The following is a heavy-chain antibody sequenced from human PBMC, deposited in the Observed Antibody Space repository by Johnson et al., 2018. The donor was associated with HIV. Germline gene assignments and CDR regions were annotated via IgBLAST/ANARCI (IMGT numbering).Heavy chain of an antibody. V-gene: IGHV3-15*01. CDR1: GFTFDNAW. D-gene: IGHD3-16*01. Sequence: VQLVESGGGVVQPGGSLRLSCAASGFTFDNAWMNWVRQAPGKGLEWVGRIKSKTDGGTTDYTAPVKGRFTISRDNSKNTLYLQMNSLRAEDTAVYYCARATGEEAFDIWGQGTMVTVSS. CDR3: ARATGEEAFDI. J-gene: IGHJ3*02. CDR2: IKSKTDGGTT.